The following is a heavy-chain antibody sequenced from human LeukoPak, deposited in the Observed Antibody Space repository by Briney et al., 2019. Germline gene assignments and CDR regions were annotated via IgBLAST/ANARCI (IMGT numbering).Heavy chain of an antibody. CDR3: ARAYSSSWYFNWFDP. Sequence: SETLSLTCTVSGGSISSSSYYWGWLRQPPGKGLEWIGSIYYSGSTYYNASRESRVTISVNTNKNQFSLKRRSVTAADTAVYYCARAYSSSWYFNWFDPWGQGTLVTVSS. J-gene: IGHJ5*02. CDR2: IYYSGST. D-gene: IGHD6-13*01. CDR1: GGSISSSSYY. V-gene: IGHV4-39*07.